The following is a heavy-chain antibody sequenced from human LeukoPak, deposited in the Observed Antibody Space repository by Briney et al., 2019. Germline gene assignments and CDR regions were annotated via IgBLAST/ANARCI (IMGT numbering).Heavy chain of an antibody. V-gene: IGHV4-30-2*01. Sequence: SQTLSLTCAVSGGSISSGGYSWSWIRQPPGKGLEWIGYIYHSGSTYYNPSLKSRVTISVDRSKNQFSLKLSSVTAADTAVYYCARLVAATGDFDYWGQGTLVTVSS. D-gene: IGHD6-13*01. CDR3: ARLVAATGDFDY. J-gene: IGHJ4*02. CDR1: GGSISSGGYS. CDR2: IYHSGST.